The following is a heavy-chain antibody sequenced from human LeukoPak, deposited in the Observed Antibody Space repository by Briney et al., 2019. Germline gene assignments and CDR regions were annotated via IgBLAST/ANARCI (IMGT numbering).Heavy chain of an antibody. CDR3: ARYTTAAFDY. Sequence: GASLQISCESSGYSFTSYWIGWVRPMPGKGLEWMGLVFPGDSDTRYSPSFQGQVTISADKSISTAYMQWSSLKASDTAMYYCARYTTAAFDYWGQGTLVTVSS. CDR2: VFPGDSDT. V-gene: IGHV5-51*01. J-gene: IGHJ4*02. CDR1: GYSFTSYW. D-gene: IGHD6-13*01.